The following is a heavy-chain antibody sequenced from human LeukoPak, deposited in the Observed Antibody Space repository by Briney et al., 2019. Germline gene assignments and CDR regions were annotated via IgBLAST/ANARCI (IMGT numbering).Heavy chain of an antibody. V-gene: IGHV3-30*02. CDR3: AKDGGIKIAVVIETTNYFAY. CDR2: IQFDADNL. J-gene: IGHJ4*02. CDR1: GFTFSAYG. D-gene: IGHD3-22*01. Sequence: QPGGSLRLSCAASGFTFSAYGMHWVRQAPGKGLEWLAFIQFDADNLYYADSLKGRFTISRDNSKNTVYLQMNYLRPEDTSVYYCAKDGGIKIAVVIETTNYFAYWGQGTLVTVSS.